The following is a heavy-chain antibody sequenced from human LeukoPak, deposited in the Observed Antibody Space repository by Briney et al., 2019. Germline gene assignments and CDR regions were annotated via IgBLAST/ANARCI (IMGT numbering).Heavy chain of an antibody. CDR2: FHNSGTS. V-gene: IGHV4-59*08. J-gene: IGHJ3*02. D-gene: IGHD6-6*01. CDR1: DDSISDYY. Sequence: PSETLSLTCTVSDDSISDYYRGWIRQPPGKGLEWIGYFHNSGTSTYNPSLKSRVTISADTSKDQFSLKLSSVTAADTAVYYCARHGLVAARHAFGIWGQGTMVTVSS. CDR3: ARHGLVAARHAFGI.